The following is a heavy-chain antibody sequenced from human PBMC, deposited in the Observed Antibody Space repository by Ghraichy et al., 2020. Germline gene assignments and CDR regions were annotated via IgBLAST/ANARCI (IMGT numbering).Heavy chain of an antibody. CDR1: GFTFTSSA. D-gene: IGHD3-3*01. CDR3: AASPPDFWSGYYLGY. Sequence: SVKVSCKASGFTFTSSAVQWVRQARGQRLEWIGWIVVGSGNTNYAQKFQERVTITRDMSTSTAYMELSSLRSEDTAVYYCAASPPDFWSGYYLGYWGQGTLVTVSS. CDR2: IVVGSGNT. J-gene: IGHJ4*02. V-gene: IGHV1-58*01.